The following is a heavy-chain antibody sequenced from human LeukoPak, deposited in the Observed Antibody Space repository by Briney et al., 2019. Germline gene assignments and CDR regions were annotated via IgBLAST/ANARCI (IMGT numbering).Heavy chain of an antibody. V-gene: IGHV3-23*01. D-gene: IGHD6-13*01. Sequence: GGSLRLSCAASGFTFSSYAMSWVRQAPGKGPEWVSAISASGASTYYADSVKGRFTISRDNSKNTLYLQMNSLRAEDTAVYYCAKDPIPGYSSSRWFDPWGQGTLVTVSS. CDR2: ISASGAST. CDR3: AKDPIPGYSSSRWFDP. CDR1: GFTFSSYA. J-gene: IGHJ5*02.